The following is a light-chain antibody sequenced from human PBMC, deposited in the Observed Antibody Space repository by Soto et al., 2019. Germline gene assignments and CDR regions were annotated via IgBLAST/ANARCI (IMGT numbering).Light chain of an antibody. Sequence: EIVLTQSPATLSLSPGERATLSCRASQSVSSYVAWYHSKPGQAPRLLMYDASNRVIGIPARCRGSRSGTDFTLTICRLEHEDCAVYCCQYLSKWPLTFGGGTKVEIK. CDR1: QSVSSY. J-gene: IGKJ4*01. V-gene: IGKV3-11*01. CDR2: DAS. CDR3: QYLSKWPLT.